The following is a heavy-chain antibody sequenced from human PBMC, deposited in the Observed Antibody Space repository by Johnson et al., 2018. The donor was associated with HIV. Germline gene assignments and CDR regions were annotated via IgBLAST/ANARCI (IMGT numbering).Heavy chain of an antibody. D-gene: IGHD1-1*01. CDR1: GFSFSSYA. J-gene: IGHJ3*02. Sequence: QVQLVESGGGVVQAGRSLRLSCAASGFSFSSYALHWVRQAPGKGLEWVAVVSYDGSNKYYADSVKGRFTISRDNSKNTLYLQMNSLRGEDTAVYYCARGDIGWNDDFSLDIWGQGTMVTVAS. CDR2: VSYDGSNK. CDR3: ARGDIGWNDDFSLDI. V-gene: IGHV3-30*04.